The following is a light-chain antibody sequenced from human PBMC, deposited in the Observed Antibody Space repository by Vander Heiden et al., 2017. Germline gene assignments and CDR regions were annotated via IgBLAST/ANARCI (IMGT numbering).Light chain of an antibody. Sequence: QSALTQPRSVSGSPGQSVTISCTGTSSDVGGYNYVSWYQQHPGKAPKLMIYYVSKRPSGVPYRFSGSKSCNTASLTISGLQAEDEADYYFCSYAGSYSYVFGTGTKVTVL. CDR3: CSYAGSYSYV. CDR1: SSDVGGYNY. CDR2: YVS. V-gene: IGLV2-11*01. J-gene: IGLJ1*01.